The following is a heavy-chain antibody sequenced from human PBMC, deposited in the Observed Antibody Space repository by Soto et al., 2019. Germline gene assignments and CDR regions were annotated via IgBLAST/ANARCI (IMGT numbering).Heavy chain of an antibody. J-gene: IGHJ5*02. CDR1: GDSITSGGYY. V-gene: IGHV4-30-4*01. D-gene: IGHD2-2*01. CDR3: ARLVVVAPVANA. CDR2: IYGSGGSGST. Sequence: KTSETLSLTCTVTGDSITSGGYYWSWIRQHPGKGLEWLGYIYGSGGSGSTLYNPSLKSRITLSVDTSKNSFSLNLTSVTAADTAVYFCARLVVVAPVANAWGQGTLVTVSS.